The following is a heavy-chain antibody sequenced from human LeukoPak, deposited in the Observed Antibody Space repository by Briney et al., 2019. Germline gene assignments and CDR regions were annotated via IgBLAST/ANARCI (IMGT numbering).Heavy chain of an antibody. V-gene: IGHV1-2*02. D-gene: IGHD3-22*01. J-gene: IGHJ4*02. CDR1: GYTFTGYY. CDR3: ATSGTPYYYDTSAYDY. Sequence: GASVKVSCKASGYTFTGYYMHWVRQAPGQGLEWMGWINPNSGGTISTQKFQGRVTMTRDTSITTAYMELSRLRSDDTAVYYCATSGTPYYYDTSAYDYWGQGTLVTVSS. CDR2: INPNSGGT.